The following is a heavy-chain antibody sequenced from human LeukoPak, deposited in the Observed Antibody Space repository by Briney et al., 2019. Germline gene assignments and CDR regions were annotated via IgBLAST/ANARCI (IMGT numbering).Heavy chain of an antibody. D-gene: IGHD2-15*01. Sequence: GGSLRLSCAASGFTFSSYSMNWVRQAPGKGLEWVAVIWDDASNKNHADSVKGRFTISRDNSKDTVYLQMNSLTNEDTAMYYCARARDRESAYTYSGGDFWGQGTLVIVSS. CDR3: ARARDRESAYTYSGGDF. CDR2: IWDDASNK. V-gene: IGHV3-33*08. CDR1: GFTFSSYS. J-gene: IGHJ4*02.